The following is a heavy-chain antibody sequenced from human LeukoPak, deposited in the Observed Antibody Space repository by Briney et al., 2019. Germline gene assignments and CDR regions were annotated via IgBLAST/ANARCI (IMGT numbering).Heavy chain of an antibody. J-gene: IGHJ6*02. Sequence: GGSLRLSCAASGFTFSSYSMNWVRQAPGKGLEWVSSISSSSSYIYYADSVKGRFTISRDNAKNSLYLQMNSLRAEDTAVYYCARYGDPSLDPYSYYGMDVWGQGTTVTVSS. CDR1: GFTFSSYS. CDR2: ISSSSSYI. V-gene: IGHV3-21*01. D-gene: IGHD4-17*01. CDR3: ARYGDPSLDPYSYYGMDV.